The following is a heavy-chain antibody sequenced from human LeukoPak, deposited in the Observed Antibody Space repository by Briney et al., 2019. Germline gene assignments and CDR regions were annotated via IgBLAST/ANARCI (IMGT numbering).Heavy chain of an antibody. CDR3: ARAPREGFSGSYHDY. V-gene: IGHV3-64*01. D-gene: IGHD1-26*01. J-gene: IGHJ4*02. CDR1: GFTFSDYY. CDR2: ISSNGDNT. Sequence: GGSLRLSCAASGFTFSDYYMSWIRQAPGKGLEYVSAISSNGDNTYSANSVKGRFTISRDNSRNTLYLQMASLRGEDTAVYYCARAPREGFSGSYHDYWGQGTLVTVSS.